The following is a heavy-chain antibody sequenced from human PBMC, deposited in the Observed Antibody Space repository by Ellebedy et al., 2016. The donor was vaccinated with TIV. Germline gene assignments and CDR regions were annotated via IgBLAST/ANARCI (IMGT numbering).Heavy chain of an antibody. V-gene: IGHV4-61*01. Sequence: MPSETLSLTCTVSGGSVSTATYYWTWIRQPPGRGLEWIGYVYYSGITKYNPSLRGRVAISIDTSRNQFSLKLNSVTAADTAVYYCARDFPFSALFGVGPDYGVDVWGQGTTVTVSS. CDR1: GGSVSTATYY. J-gene: IGHJ6*02. CDR2: VYYSGIT. D-gene: IGHD3-3*01. CDR3: ARDFPFSALFGVGPDYGVDV.